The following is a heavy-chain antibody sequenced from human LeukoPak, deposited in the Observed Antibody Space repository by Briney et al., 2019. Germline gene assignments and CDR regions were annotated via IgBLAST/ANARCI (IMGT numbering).Heavy chain of an antibody. V-gene: IGHV4-59*08. CDR1: GGSISTYY. D-gene: IGHD2-2*01. Sequence: SETLSLTCTVSGGSISTYYWSWIPQPPGKGLEWIGYMYKSGSTNYNPSLKSRVTISVDTSKDQFSLKLSSVTAADTAVYFCARGTSALSYFDYWGQGALVTVSS. CDR2: MYKSGST. J-gene: IGHJ4*02. CDR3: ARGTSALSYFDY.